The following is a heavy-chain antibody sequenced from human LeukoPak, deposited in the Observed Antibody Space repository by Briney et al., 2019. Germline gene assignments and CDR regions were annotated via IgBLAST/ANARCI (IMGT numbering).Heavy chain of an antibody. V-gene: IGHV3-53*01. CDR3: AKGSVAAVVTFIDF. J-gene: IGHJ4*02. CDR1: GFSVSTKY. D-gene: IGHD6-13*01. Sequence: GGSLRLSCAASGFSVSTKYMNWVRQAPGKGLEWVSIIYSGGSTYYADSVKGRFTISRDNSKNTLFLQMNSLRAEDTAVYYCAKGSVAAVVTFIDFWGQGTLVTVSS. CDR2: IYSGGST.